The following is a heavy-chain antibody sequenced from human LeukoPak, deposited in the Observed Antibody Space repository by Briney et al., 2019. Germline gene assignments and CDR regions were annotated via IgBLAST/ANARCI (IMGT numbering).Heavy chain of an antibody. CDR1: GDSISSGNYY. CDR2: IYISG. Sequence: SQTLSLTCTVSGDSISSGNYYWSWIRQPAGKGLEWIGRIYISGTTTTTYNSSLKSRLTISVDTSKNQFSLKLSSVTAADTAVYYCARDSSAAMVILYWGQGTLVTVSS. D-gene: IGHD5-18*01. J-gene: IGHJ4*02. V-gene: IGHV4-61*02. CDR3: ARDSSAAMVILY.